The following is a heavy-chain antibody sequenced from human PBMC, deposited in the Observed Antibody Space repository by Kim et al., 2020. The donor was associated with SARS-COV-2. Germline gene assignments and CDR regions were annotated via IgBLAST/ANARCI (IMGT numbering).Heavy chain of an antibody. CDR3: ARVERRVRGVIHYYYYGMDV. D-gene: IGHD3-10*01. Sequence: SVKVSCKASGGTFSSYAISWVRQAPGQGLEWMGGIIPIFGTANYAQKFQGRVTITADESTSTAYMELSSLRSEDTAVYYCARVERRVRGVIHYYYYGMDVWGQGTTVTVSS. CDR2: IIPIFGTA. V-gene: IGHV1-69*13. CDR1: GGTFSSYA. J-gene: IGHJ6*02.